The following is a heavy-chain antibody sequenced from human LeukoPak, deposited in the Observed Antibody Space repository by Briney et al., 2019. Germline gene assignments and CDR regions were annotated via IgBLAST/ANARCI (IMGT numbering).Heavy chain of an antibody. CDR1: GGSISSYY. CDR2: IYYSGST. Sequence: PSETLSLTCTVSGGSISSYYWSWIRQPPGKGLEWIGYIYYSGSTNYNPSLKSRVTISVDTSKNQFSLKLSSVTAADTAVYYCARSMVIKNYYFDYWGQGTLVTVSS. D-gene: IGHD3-22*01. V-gene: IGHV4-59*08. CDR3: ARSMVIKNYYFDY. J-gene: IGHJ4*02.